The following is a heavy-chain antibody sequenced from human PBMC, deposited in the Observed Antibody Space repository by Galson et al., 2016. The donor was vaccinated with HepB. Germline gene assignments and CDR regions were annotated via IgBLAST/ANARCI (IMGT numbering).Heavy chain of an antibody. V-gene: IGHV4-38-2*01. J-gene: IGHJ4*02. D-gene: IGHD3-16*02. CDR1: GYSISSGYY. Sequence: SETLSLTCAVSGYSISSGYYWGWIRQPPGKGLEWIGSIYHSGSTYYNPSLKSRVTISVDTSKNQFSLKLSSVTAADTAVYYCARVSTDYVWGSYRPYFDYWGQGTLVTVSS. CDR2: IYHSGST. CDR3: ARVSTDYVWGSYRPYFDY.